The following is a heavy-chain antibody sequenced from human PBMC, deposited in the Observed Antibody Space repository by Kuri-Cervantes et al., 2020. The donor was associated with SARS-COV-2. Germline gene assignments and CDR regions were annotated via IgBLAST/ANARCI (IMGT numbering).Heavy chain of an antibody. J-gene: IGHJ4*02. CDR1: GFTFSSYS. D-gene: IGHD2-8*01. CDR3: AKDRFGVHDF. Sequence: GGSLRLSCAASGFTFSSYSMNWVRQAPGKGLEWVAVISDDGKKKKCVASGKGRFTISRDNSQNTLYLQVKSLKSEDTAMYYCAKDRFGVHDFWGQGTLVTVSS. CDR2: ISDDGKKK. V-gene: IGHV3-30*18.